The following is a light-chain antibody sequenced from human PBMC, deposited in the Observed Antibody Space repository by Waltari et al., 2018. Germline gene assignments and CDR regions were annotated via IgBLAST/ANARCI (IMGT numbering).Light chain of an antibody. Sequence: EIVLKKSPATLSLSPGDRATLSCRASQSISSYLAWYQQKPGQAPRLLIYDASTRATGIPARFSGSGSVTDFTLTISSLEPEDFAIYYCQQRSKSFTFGPGTKVDMK. CDR3: QQRSKSFT. J-gene: IGKJ3*01. V-gene: IGKV3-11*01. CDR1: QSISSY. CDR2: DAS.